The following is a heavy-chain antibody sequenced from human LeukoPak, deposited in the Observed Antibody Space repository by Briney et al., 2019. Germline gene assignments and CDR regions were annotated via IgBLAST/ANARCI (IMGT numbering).Heavy chain of an antibody. CDR3: ARGAFMGSGSYFDY. CDR2: INPNSGGT. J-gene: IGHJ4*02. V-gene: IGHV1-2*02. CDR1: GYTFTSHG. Sequence: GASVKVSCKASGYTFTSHGISWVRQAPGQGLEWMGWINPNSGGTNYAQKFQGRVTMTRDTSISTAYMELSRLRSDDTAVYYCARGAFMGSGSYFDYWGQGTLVTVSS. D-gene: IGHD3-10*01.